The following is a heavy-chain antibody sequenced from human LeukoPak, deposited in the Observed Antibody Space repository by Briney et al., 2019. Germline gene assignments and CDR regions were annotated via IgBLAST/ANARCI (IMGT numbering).Heavy chain of an antibody. D-gene: IGHD3-22*01. J-gene: IGHJ6*03. Sequence: SETLSLTYTVSGGSISSHYWSWIRQPPGKGLEWIGYIYYSGSTNYNPSLKSRVTISVDTSKNQFSLKLSSVTAADTAVYYCARTNYCDSSGYRYYYYYYYMDVWGKGTTVTVSS. CDR2: IYYSGST. CDR1: GGSISSHY. V-gene: IGHV4-59*11. CDR3: ARTNYCDSSGYRYYYYYYYMDV.